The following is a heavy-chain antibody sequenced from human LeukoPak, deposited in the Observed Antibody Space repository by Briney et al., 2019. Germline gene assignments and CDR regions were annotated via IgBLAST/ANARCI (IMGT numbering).Heavy chain of an antibody. CDR2: IYHSGST. D-gene: IGHD4-17*01. CDR3: ARVRDGDYYFDY. J-gene: IGHJ4*02. CDR1: GGSISSGGYS. V-gene: IGHV4-30-2*01. Sequence: SQTLSLTCAVSGGSISSGGYSWSWIRQPPGKGLEWIGYIYHSGSTYYNPSLKSPVTISVDRSKNQFSLKLSSVTAADTAVYYCARVRDGDYYFDYWGQGTLITVSS.